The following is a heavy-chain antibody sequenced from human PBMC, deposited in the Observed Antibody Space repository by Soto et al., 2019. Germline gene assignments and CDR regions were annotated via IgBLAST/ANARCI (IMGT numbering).Heavy chain of an antibody. CDR3: AKRGNGQLLSNY. V-gene: IGHV3-23*01. J-gene: IGHJ4*02. CDR1: GFTLSSYA. CDR2: IGVSGGST. D-gene: IGHD2-2*01. Sequence: GGSLRLSCAASGFTLSSYAIGWVRQAPGKGLEWVSAIGVSGGSTYYEDSVKGRFTISRDNSKNTLYLQMNTLRAEDTAVYSCAKRGNGQLLSNYRRKGTLVTVSS.